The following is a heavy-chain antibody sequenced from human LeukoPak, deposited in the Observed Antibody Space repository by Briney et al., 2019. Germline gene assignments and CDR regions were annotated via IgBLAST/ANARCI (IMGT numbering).Heavy chain of an antibody. Sequence: PGGSLRLSCAASGFTFSSYAMSWVRQAPGKGLEWVSAISGSGGSTYYADSVKGRFTISRDNSKNTLYLQMNSLRAEDTAVYYCAKPGRIQPWLRVGEFDYWGQGTLVTVSS. V-gene: IGHV3-23*01. D-gene: IGHD5-18*01. CDR3: AKPGRIQPWLRVGEFDY. CDR2: ISGSGGST. J-gene: IGHJ4*02. CDR1: GFTFSSYA.